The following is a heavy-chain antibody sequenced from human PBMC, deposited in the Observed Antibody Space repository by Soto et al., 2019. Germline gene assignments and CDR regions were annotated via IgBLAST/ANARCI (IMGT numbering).Heavy chain of an antibody. J-gene: IGHJ3*01. D-gene: IGHD2-2*01. CDR2: ISGSGSYI. CDR1: GFIFSSYT. CDR3: ARAGLEPANAFDV. Sequence: VQLVESGGGLVKPGGSLRLSCTASGFIFSSYTINWVRQAPGKGLEWVSSISGSGSYIYIADSMKGRITISRDNAQNSVHPQMNSLRVEDTAVYYCARAGLEPANAFDVWGQGTKVTVSS. V-gene: IGHV3-21*06.